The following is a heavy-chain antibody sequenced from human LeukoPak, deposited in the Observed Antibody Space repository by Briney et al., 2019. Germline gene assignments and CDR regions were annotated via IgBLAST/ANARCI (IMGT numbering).Heavy chain of an antibody. CDR3: ARGMSAAYDYNWFDS. Sequence: PSETLSLTCTVSGDSISAYYWSWIRQPAGRGLEWIGRIHASGSTSYNPSLKSRVTMSVDTSKNQFSLKLTSVTAADTALYFCARGMSAAYDYNWFDSWGQGTLVTVSS. V-gene: IGHV4-4*07. J-gene: IGHJ5*01. CDR2: IHASGST. D-gene: IGHD5-12*01. CDR1: GDSISAYY.